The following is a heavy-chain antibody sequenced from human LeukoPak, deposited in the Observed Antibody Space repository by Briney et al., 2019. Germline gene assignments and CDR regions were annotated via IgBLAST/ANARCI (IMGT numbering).Heavy chain of an antibody. J-gene: IGHJ4*02. CDR3: ASGRQLGY. D-gene: IGHD6-13*01. CDR2: IKEDGSEK. CDR1: GFTFSNYW. Sequence: QPGGSLRLSCAASGFTFSNYWMSWVRQAPGKGLEWVANIKEDGSEKYYVDSVKGRFTISRDNARNSQYLQMNSLRAEDTAVYYCASGRQLGYWGQGTLVTVSS. V-gene: IGHV3-7*01.